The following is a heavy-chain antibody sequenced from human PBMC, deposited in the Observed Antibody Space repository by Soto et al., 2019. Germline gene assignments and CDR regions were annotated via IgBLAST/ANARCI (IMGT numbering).Heavy chain of an antibody. CDR1: GFTFSSYA. D-gene: IGHD3-9*01. Sequence: GGSLRLSCAASGFTFSSYAMSWVRQAPGKGLEWVSAISGSGGSTYYADSVKGRFTISRDNSKNTLYLQMNSLRAEDTAVYYCAKDLLEYYDILTHYGYYYYYGMDVWGQGTTVTVSS. CDR3: AKDLLEYYDILTHYGYYYYYGMDV. CDR2: ISGSGGST. J-gene: IGHJ6*02. V-gene: IGHV3-23*01.